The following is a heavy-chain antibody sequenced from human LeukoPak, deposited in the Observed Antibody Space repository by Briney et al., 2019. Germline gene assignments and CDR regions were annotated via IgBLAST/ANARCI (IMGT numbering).Heavy chain of an antibody. D-gene: IGHD6-13*01. J-gene: IGHJ5*02. CDR2: IYHTGST. CDR3: ARSVSSIRSWFDP. CDR1: IYSISHGYY. Sequence: SETLSLTCSVSIYSISHGYYWGWIRQPPGKGLEWNANIYHTGSTYYNPSLESRVYISIDTSKNQFYLNLHSATAADTAIYYCARSVSSIRSWFDPWGQGTLVIVSS. V-gene: IGHV4-38-2*02.